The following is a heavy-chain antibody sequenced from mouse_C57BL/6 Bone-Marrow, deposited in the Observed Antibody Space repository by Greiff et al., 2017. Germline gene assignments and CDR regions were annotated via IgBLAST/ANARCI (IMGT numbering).Heavy chain of an antibody. CDR2: IYPGDGDT. Sequence: QVQLKQSGPELVKPGASVKISCKASGYAFSSSWMNWVKQRPGKGLEWIGRIYPGDGDTNYNGKFKGKATLTADKSSSTAYMQLSSLTSEDSAVYFWARLDTTVVATNFDYWGQGSTLTVSS. J-gene: IGHJ2*01. V-gene: IGHV1-82*01. D-gene: IGHD1-1*01. CDR3: ARLDTTVVATNFDY. CDR1: GYAFSSSW.